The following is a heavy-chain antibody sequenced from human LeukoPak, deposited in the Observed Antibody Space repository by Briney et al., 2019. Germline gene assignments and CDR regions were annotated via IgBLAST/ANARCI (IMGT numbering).Heavy chain of an antibody. V-gene: IGHV3-11*01. CDR3: ARDGGEELTTVFHNWYFDL. Sequence: PGGSLRLSCAASGFTFSGYYVSWIRQAPGKGLEWVSYISSSGSTIYYADSVKGRFTISRDNAKNSLYLQMNSLRAEDTAVYYCARDGGEELTTVFHNWYFDLWGRGTLVTVSS. CDR1: GFTFSGYY. CDR2: ISSSGSTI. J-gene: IGHJ2*01. D-gene: IGHD4-17*01.